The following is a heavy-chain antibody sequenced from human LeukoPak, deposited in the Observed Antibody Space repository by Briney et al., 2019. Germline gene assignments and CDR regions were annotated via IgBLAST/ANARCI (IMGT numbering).Heavy chain of an antibody. CDR3: AKSSYDILAGCYYFDY. CDR2: IYSGGNT. Sequence: GGSLRLSCAASGFTVSNNFMTWVRQAPGKGPECVSVIYSGGNTYYADSVKGRFTISRDNSKNTLYLQMSSLRAEDTAVYYCAKSSYDILAGCYYFDYWGQGALVTVSS. J-gene: IGHJ4*02. CDR1: GFTVSNNF. D-gene: IGHD3-9*01. V-gene: IGHV3-66*01.